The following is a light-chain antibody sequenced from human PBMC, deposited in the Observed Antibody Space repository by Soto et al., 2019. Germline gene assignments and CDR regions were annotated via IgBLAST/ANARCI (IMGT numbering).Light chain of an antibody. V-gene: IGKV3D-20*02. CDR1: QSVSTNN. Sequence: IVLTQSPGTLSSSPGERATLSCRASQSVSTNNLAWYQQRPGQAPRLLIYGASSRATGIPARFSGSGSGTNFTLTISSLEPEDFAVYYCQQRYNWPITFGQGTRLEI. J-gene: IGKJ5*01. CDR3: QQRYNWPIT. CDR2: GAS.